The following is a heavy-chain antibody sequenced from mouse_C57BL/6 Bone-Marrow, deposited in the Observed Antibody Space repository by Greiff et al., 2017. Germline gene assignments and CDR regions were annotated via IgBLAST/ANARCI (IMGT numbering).Heavy chain of an antibody. CDR3: ARRGFMDY. V-gene: IGHV1-82*01. J-gene: IGHJ4*01. CDR1: GYAFSSSW. CDR2: IYPGDGDT. Sequence: VQLQQSGPELVKPGASVKISCKASGYAFSSSWMNWVKQRPGKGLEWIGRIYPGDGDTNYNGKFKGKATLTADKSSSTAYMQLSSLTSEDSAVYFCARRGFMDYWGQGTSVTVSS.